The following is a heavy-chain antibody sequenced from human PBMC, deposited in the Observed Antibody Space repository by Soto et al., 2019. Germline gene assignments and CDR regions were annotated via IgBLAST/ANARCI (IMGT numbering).Heavy chain of an antibody. Sequence: SETLSLTCTVPGGSVSRGSYYWSWIRQPPGKGLEWIGYIYDSGSTNYNPSLKSRVTISVDTSKSQLSLKVTSVTAADTAVYYCARDSNWGGFDYWGQGTLVTVSS. CDR3: ARDSNWGGFDY. J-gene: IGHJ4*02. V-gene: IGHV4-61*01. CDR1: GGSVSRGSYY. D-gene: IGHD7-27*01. CDR2: IYDSGST.